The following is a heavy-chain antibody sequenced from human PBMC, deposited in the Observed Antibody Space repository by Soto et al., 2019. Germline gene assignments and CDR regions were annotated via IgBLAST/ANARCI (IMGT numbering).Heavy chain of an antibody. Sequence: QLQLQESGPGLVKPSETLSLTCNASGGSITSSGSAWGGIRQSPGKGLEWIGTIDYSGNIYYIPSLKSRITISVDTSKNQISLKLRSVTAADTAVYYCARHIHNQGFEYYFDSWGQGTLVTVSS. V-gene: IGHV4-39*01. J-gene: IGHJ4*02. CDR2: IDYSGNI. CDR1: GGSITSSGSA. CDR3: ARHIHNQGFEYYFDS. D-gene: IGHD1-1*01.